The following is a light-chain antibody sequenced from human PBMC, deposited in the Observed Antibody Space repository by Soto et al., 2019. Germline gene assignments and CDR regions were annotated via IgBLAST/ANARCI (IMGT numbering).Light chain of an antibody. CDR1: QSVDSNF. CDR2: GAS. Sequence: EVVLTQSPGALSLSPGERAALSCRASQSVDSNFLAWYQQRPGQAPRLLIYGASSRATGIPDRFSGSGSGTDFTLTISRLEPEDFAVYYCQQYGSSSGTFGPGTKVDIK. V-gene: IGKV3-20*01. CDR3: QQYGSSSGT. J-gene: IGKJ3*01.